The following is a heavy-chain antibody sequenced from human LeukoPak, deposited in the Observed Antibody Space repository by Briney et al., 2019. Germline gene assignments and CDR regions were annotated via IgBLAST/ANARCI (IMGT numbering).Heavy chain of an antibody. CDR1: GSTFSSYW. CDR2: IKQDGSEK. J-gene: IGHJ3*02. Sequence: PGGSLRLSCAASGSTFSSYWMSWVRQAPGKGLEWVANIKQDGSEKYYVDSVKGRFTISRDNAKNSLYLQMNSLRAEDTAVYYCARDHTIFGSAFDIWGQGTMVTVSS. D-gene: IGHD3-3*01. V-gene: IGHV3-7*01. CDR3: ARDHTIFGSAFDI.